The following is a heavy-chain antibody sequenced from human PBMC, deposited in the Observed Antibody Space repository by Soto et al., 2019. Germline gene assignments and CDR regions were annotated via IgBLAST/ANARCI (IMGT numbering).Heavy chain of an antibody. J-gene: IGHJ5*02. CDR3: ARDRLRGYDNSGFFS. CDR2: INPSNGHR. D-gene: IGHD3-22*01. CDR1: GYSFAYYG. Sequence: QVQLVQSGAELRKPGASVKVSCQASGYSFAYYGINWVRQAPGQGLEWMAWINPSNGHRNYAKKFDDRLTMTTATSTNTVYMELRSLKSDDTAIYYCARDRLRGYDNSGFFSWGQGTLVTVSS. V-gene: IGHV1-18*01.